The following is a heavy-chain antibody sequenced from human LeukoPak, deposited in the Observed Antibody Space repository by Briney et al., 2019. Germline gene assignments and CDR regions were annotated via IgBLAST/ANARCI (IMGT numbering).Heavy chain of an antibody. V-gene: IGHV4-39*07. D-gene: IGHD6-19*01. CDR3: ARSLGEWLGRIDY. CDR1: GGSISSSSYY. J-gene: IGHJ4*02. Sequence: SETLSLTCTVSGGSISSSSYYWGWIRQPPGKGLEWIGSIYYSGSTYYNPSLKSRVTISVDTSKNQFSLKLSSVTAADTAVYYCARSLGEWLGRIDYWGQGTLVTVSS. CDR2: IYYSGST.